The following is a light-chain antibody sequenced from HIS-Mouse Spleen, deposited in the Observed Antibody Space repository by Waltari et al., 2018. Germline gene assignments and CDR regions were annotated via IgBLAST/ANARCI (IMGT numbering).Light chain of an antibody. CDR2: EDS. Sequence: SYELTQPPPVSVSPGQTARITCSGDALPTQYHYWYQQKSGQAPVLFIYEDSKRPSGIPERFSGSSSGTMATLTISGAQVEDEADYYCYSTDSSGNHRVFGGGTKLTVL. CDR3: YSTDSSGNHRV. CDR1: ALPTQY. J-gene: IGLJ2*01. V-gene: IGLV3-10*01.